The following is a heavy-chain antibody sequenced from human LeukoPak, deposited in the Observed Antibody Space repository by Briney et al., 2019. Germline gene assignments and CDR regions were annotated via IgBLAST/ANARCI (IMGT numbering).Heavy chain of an antibody. V-gene: IGHV3-23*01. J-gene: IGHJ4*02. CDR2: LSGSGGDT. D-gene: IGHD4-17*01. Sequence: GRSLRLSCATSGFTFNSYAMSWVRQAPGKGLEWVSGLSGSGGDTDYADSVKGRFTISRDNSRNTLYLQMNSLRSEDTAVYYCAKDAMATVTYFDYWGQGSLVTVSS. CDR1: GFTFNSYA. CDR3: AKDAMATVTYFDY.